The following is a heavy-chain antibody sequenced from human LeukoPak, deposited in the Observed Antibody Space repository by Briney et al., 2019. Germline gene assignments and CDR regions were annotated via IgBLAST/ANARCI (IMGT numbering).Heavy chain of an antibody. CDR1: GFTISPYY. J-gene: IGHJ3*01. Sequence: GGSLRLSCIASGFTISPYYMRWARQAPPKGLEWVANIDKDAIEKYYVDSVKGRFTISRDNAKNSLRLEMNSLGVEDTAVYYCARGGLSYGFDVWGPGTMVTVSS. CDR2: IDKDAIEK. V-gene: IGHV3-7*01. CDR3: ARGGLSYGFDV. D-gene: IGHD4/OR15-4a*01.